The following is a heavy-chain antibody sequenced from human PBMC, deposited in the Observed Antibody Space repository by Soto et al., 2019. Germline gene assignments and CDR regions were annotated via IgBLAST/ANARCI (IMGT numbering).Heavy chain of an antibody. CDR2: INHSASS. J-gene: IGHJ6*02. CDR1: GGSFTVYY. CDR3: ARGEYDSSGLYSWAPLGFDV. D-gene: IGHD3-22*01. Sequence: QVQLRQWGAGLLKPSETLVLTCAVSGGSFTVYYWGWIRQSPGKGLEWIGEINHSASSTYNPSLASRVTILVDTSKKQFSLRLTSVTAADTAMYYCARGEYDSSGLYSWAPLGFDVWGQGTTVTVSS. V-gene: IGHV4-34*01.